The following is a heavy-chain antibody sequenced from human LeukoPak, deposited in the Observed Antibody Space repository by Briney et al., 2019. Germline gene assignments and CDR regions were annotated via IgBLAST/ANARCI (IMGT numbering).Heavy chain of an antibody. Sequence: GGSLRLSCAASGFTFSNYAMHWVRQAPGKGLEWVALISYDGSNKYYADSVKGRFTISRDNSKNTLYLQMNSLRAEDTAVYYCASFYSSVAYGTEYFQHWGQGTLVTVSS. CDR2: ISYDGSNK. V-gene: IGHV3-30*04. CDR3: ASFYSSVAYGTEYFQH. J-gene: IGHJ1*01. D-gene: IGHD6-19*01. CDR1: GFTFSNYA.